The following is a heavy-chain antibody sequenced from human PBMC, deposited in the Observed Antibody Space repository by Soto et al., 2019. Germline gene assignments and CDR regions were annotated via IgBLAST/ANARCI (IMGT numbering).Heavy chain of an antibody. CDR3: ARARQQPVPGEFDY. Sequence: LSLTCTVTGGTISGYYWTWIRQSAGGGLEWIGRIYSSGSTNYNPSLKSRVTISLDTSMNHFSLRLSSVTAADTAVYYCARARQQPVPGEFDYWGQGTLVTVSS. CDR2: IYSSGST. D-gene: IGHD6-13*01. CDR1: GGTISGYY. V-gene: IGHV4-4*07. J-gene: IGHJ4*02.